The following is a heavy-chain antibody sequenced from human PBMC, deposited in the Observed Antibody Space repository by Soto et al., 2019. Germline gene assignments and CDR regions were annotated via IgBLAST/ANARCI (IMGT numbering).Heavy chain of an antibody. CDR2: ISAYNGNT. Sequence: SVKVSCKTSRYTFTSHCICWLRQAPGQGLEWMGWISAYNGNTNYAQKLQGRVTMTTDTPTSTAYMELRSLRSDDTAVYYCARTYCSSARCYSDYWGQGTLVTVSS. CDR3: ARTYCSSARCYSDY. V-gene: IGHV1-18*04. CDR1: RYTFTSHC. D-gene: IGHD2-2*01. J-gene: IGHJ4*02.